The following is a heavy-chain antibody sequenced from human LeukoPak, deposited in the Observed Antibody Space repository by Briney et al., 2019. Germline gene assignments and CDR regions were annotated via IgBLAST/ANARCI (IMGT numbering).Heavy chain of an antibody. CDR2: IYYSGTP. CDR3: ARHGGSYDFDF. D-gene: IGHD1-26*01. J-gene: IGHJ4*02. CDR1: GGSFSGYY. V-gene: IGHV4-59*08. Sequence: SETLSLTCAVYGGSFSGYYWSWIRQPPGKGLEWIGYIYYSGTPNYNPTLKSRVTMSVDTSKNQFSLNLSSVTAADTAVYYCARHGGSYDFDFWGQGTLVTVSS.